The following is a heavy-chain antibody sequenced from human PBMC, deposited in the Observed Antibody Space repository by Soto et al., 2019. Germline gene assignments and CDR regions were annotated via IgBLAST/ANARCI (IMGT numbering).Heavy chain of an antibody. CDR1: GGAFSNYA. Sequence: QVQLVQSGAEVKRPGSSVKVSCKASGGAFSNYAIYWVRQAPGQGLEWLGAIVPVFRSVYYAPKFQGRLTITADASTNTVYMMLTSLKSEDTAVYYCAREMPSTAAAYFYYGLDVWGQGTSVTVSS. J-gene: IGHJ6*02. CDR3: AREMPSTAAAYFYYGLDV. CDR2: IVPVFRSV. D-gene: IGHD6-13*01. V-gene: IGHV1-69*01.